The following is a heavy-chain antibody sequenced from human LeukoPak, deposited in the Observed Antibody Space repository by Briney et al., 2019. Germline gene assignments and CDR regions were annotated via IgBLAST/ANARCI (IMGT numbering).Heavy chain of an antibody. J-gene: IGHJ3*02. Sequence: SVKVSCKASGGTFSSYAISWVRQAPGQGLEWMGRIIPILGIANYAQKFQGRVTITADKSTSTAYMELSSLRSEDTAVYYCASPKGIAAAGQPIDGAFDIWGQGTMVTVSS. CDR1: GGTFSSYA. V-gene: IGHV1-69*04. CDR3: ASPKGIAAAGQPIDGAFDI. CDR2: IIPILGIA. D-gene: IGHD6-13*01.